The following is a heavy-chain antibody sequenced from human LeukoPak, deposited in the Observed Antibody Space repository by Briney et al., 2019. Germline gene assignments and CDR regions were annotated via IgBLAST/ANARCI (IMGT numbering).Heavy chain of an antibody. Sequence: GGSLRLSCVASGFTVSSNYMSWVRQAPGKGLEWVSAISGSGGSTYYADSVKGRFTISRDNSKNTLYLQMNSLRAEDTAVYYCAKAFSGYALSDYWGQGTLVTVSS. CDR2: ISGSGGST. D-gene: IGHD2-2*01. CDR1: GFTVSSNY. CDR3: AKAFSGYALSDY. V-gene: IGHV3-23*01. J-gene: IGHJ4*02.